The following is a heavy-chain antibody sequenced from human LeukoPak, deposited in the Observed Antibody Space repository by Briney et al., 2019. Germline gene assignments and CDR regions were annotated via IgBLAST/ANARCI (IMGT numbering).Heavy chain of an antibody. D-gene: IGHD6-13*01. CDR1: GFTFSSYA. CDR2: ISGSGGST. Sequence: GGSLRLSCAASGFTFSSYAMSWVRQAPGKGLEWVSAISGSGGSTYYADSVKGRFTISRDNSKNTLYLQMNSLRAEDTAVYYCAKFPYSSSWTRVDYWGQGTLVTVSS. J-gene: IGHJ4*02. CDR3: AKFPYSSSWTRVDY. V-gene: IGHV3-23*01.